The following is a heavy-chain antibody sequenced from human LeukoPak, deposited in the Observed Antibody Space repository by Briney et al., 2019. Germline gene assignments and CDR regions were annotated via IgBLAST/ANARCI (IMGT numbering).Heavy chain of an antibody. V-gene: IGHV1-2*02. J-gene: IGHJ4*02. Sequence: ASVKVSCKASGYTFTGYYMHWVRQAPGQGLEWMGWINPNSGGTNYARKFQGRVTMTRDTSISTAYMELSRLRSDDTAVYYCARERRIVVVPAATPRFDYWGQGTLVTVSS. CDR1: GYTFTGYY. CDR2: INPNSGGT. D-gene: IGHD2-2*01. CDR3: ARERRIVVVPAATPRFDY.